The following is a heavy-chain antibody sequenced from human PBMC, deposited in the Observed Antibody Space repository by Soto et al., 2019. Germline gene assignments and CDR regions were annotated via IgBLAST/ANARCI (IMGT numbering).Heavy chain of an antibody. Sequence: SQTLTLTCTFSGFSFSTNEVGVGWIRQPPGKALEWLALIYWNDDARYSPSLKNRLTITKDTSKNQVVLTMTNMDPVDTATYYCIHDGKLGYTGYDRFDYWGQGTLVTVSS. CDR3: IHDGKLGYTGYDRFDY. V-gene: IGHV2-5*01. D-gene: IGHD5-12*01. CDR2: IYWNDDA. CDR1: GFSFSTNEVG. J-gene: IGHJ4*02.